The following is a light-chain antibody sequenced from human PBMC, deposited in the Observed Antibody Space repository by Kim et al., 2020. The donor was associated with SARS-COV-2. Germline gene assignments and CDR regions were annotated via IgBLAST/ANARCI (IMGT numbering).Light chain of an antibody. V-gene: IGLV3-21*04. CDR2: YDS. Sequence: SYELTQPPSVSVAPGKTARITCGGNNIGSKSVHWYQQKPGQAPVLVIYYDSDRPSGIPERFSGSNSGNTATLNLSRVEAGDEADYYCQVWDSSSDHWVFGGGTQLTVL. CDR3: QVWDSSSDHWV. CDR1: NIGSKS. J-gene: IGLJ3*02.